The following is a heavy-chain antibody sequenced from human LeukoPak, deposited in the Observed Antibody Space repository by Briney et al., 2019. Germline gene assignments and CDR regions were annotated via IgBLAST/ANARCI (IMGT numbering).Heavy chain of an antibody. CDR2: IYYSGSA. Sequence: SETLSLTCTVSGDSISSSSYYWGWIRQPPGKGREWMGSIYYSGSAYYNPSLKSRVTVSVDSSKNQFSLKLTSVTAADTAVYYCARGVWIYSYWGQGTLVTVS. CDR3: ARGVWIYSY. CDR1: GDSISSSSYY. J-gene: IGHJ4*02. D-gene: IGHD5-12*01. V-gene: IGHV4-39*01.